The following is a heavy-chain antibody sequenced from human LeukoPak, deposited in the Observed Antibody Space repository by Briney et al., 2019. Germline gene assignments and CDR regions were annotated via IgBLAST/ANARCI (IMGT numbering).Heavy chain of an antibody. J-gene: IGHJ4*02. Sequence: SETLSLTCTVSGGSISSGTYHWSWIRQPPGKGLEWIGYIYYSGSTYYNPSLKSRVSISLDTSKNQLSLNLSSVTAADTAVYYCARGGTTVVAPVYWGQGTPVSVFS. V-gene: IGHV4-30-4*01. CDR1: GGSISSGTYH. CDR2: IYYSGST. CDR3: ARGGTTVVAPVY. D-gene: IGHD4-23*01.